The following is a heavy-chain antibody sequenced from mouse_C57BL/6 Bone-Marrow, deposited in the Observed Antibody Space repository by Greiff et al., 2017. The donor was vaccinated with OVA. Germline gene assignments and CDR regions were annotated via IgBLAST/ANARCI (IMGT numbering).Heavy chain of an antibody. V-gene: IGHV5-12*01. D-gene: IGHD1-1*01. J-gene: IGHJ1*03. CDR2: ISNGGGST. Sequence: EVMLVESGGGLVQPGGSLKLSCAASGFTFSDYYMYWVRQTPEKRLEWVAYISNGGGSTYYPDTVKGRFTISRDNAKNTLYLQMSRLKSEDTAMYYCARRRFYYYGSSSYWYFDVWGTGTTVTVSS. CDR1: GFTFSDYY. CDR3: ARRRFYYYGSSSYWYFDV.